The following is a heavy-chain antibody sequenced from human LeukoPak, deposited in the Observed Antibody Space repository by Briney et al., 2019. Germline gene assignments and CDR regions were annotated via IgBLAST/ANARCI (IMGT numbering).Heavy chain of an antibody. D-gene: IGHD6-19*01. CDR3: AKDRFPASPAGIAVGN. CDR2: IRYDGSNK. V-gene: IGHV3-30*02. J-gene: IGHJ4*02. Sequence: PGGSLRLSCAASGFTFSSYGMHWVRQAPGKGLEWVAFIRYDGSNKYYADSVKGRFTISRDNSKNTLYLQMNSLRAEDTAVYYCAKDRFPASPAGIAVGNWGQGTLVTVSS. CDR1: GFTFSSYG.